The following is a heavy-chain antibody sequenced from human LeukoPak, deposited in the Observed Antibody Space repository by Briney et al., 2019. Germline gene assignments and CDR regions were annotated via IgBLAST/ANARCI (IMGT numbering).Heavy chain of an antibody. V-gene: IGHV4-34*01. Sequence: SETLSLTCAVYGGSFSGNYWSWIRQPPGKGLEWIGDINHSGTTNYSPSLKSRVTISVDTSKNQFSLKLSSVTAADTAVFYCARRTGTYYYDSSGYSPWRYYFDYWGQGNLVTVSS. D-gene: IGHD3-22*01. CDR2: INHSGTT. CDR3: ARRTGTYYYDSSGYSPWRYYFDY. CDR1: GGSFSGNY. J-gene: IGHJ4*02.